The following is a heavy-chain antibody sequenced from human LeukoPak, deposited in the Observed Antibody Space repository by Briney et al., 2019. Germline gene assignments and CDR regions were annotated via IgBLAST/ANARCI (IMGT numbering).Heavy chain of an antibody. V-gene: IGHV3-23*01. Sequence: GGSLRLSCAASGFTFSNFAMSWVRQAPGKGLEWVSSISGSGSSTYYADSVKGRFTISRDNSKSTLYLQMSSLRGEDTAAYYCAKVWVTYYDRGIFDSWGQGTRVTVSS. CDR2: ISGSGSST. J-gene: IGHJ4*02. CDR3: AKVWVTYYDRGIFDS. CDR1: GFTFSNFA. D-gene: IGHD3-22*01.